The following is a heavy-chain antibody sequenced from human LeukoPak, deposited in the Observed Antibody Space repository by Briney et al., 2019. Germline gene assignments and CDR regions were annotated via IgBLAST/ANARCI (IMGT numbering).Heavy chain of an antibody. CDR3: ARERVDSSSSNGDAFDI. V-gene: IGHV1-2*02. D-gene: IGHD6-13*01. CDR1: GYTFTGYY. Sequence: ASVKVSCKASGYTFTGYYMHWVRQAPGQGLEWMGWINPNSGGTNYAQKFQGRVTMTRDTSISTAYMELSRLRSDDTAVYYCARERVDSSSSNGDAFDIWGQGTMVTVSS. CDR2: INPNSGGT. J-gene: IGHJ3*02.